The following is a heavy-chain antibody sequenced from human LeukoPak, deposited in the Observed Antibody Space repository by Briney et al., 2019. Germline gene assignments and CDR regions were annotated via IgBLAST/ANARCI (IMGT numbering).Heavy chain of an antibody. CDR1: GFTFSNYG. Sequence: GGSLRLSCAVSGFTFSNYGMSWVRQAPGKGLEWVSVVSDSGTSAYYADSVNGRFTISRDNSKNTLYLQMNSLRAEDTAVYYCAKDGFDYYDSSGYYYFNYWGQGTLVTVSS. J-gene: IGHJ4*02. CDR2: VSDSGTSA. CDR3: AKDGFDYYDSSGYYYFNY. V-gene: IGHV3-23*01. D-gene: IGHD3-22*01.